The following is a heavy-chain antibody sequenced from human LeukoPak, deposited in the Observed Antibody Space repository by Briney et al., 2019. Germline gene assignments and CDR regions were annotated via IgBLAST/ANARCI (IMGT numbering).Heavy chain of an antibody. CDR1: GYSFTSYW. J-gene: IGHJ6*02. Sequence: GESLKISRKGSGYSFTSYWIGWVRQMPGKGLEWMGRIDPSDSYTNYSPSFQGHVTISADKSISTAYLQWSSLKASDTAMYYCARRVQGYSSGWYSGYYYHGMDVWGQGTTVTVSS. V-gene: IGHV5-10-1*01. CDR2: IDPSDSYT. D-gene: IGHD6-19*01. CDR3: ARRVQGYSSGWYSGYYYHGMDV.